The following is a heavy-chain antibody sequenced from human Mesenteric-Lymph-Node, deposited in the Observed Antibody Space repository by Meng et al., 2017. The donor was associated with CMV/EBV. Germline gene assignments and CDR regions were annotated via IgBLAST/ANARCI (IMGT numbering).Heavy chain of an antibody. CDR1: GFTFSSYE. J-gene: IGHJ4*02. CDR3: AKHRGDSSGWYVGDYFDY. V-gene: IGHV3-48*03. CDR2: ISSSGSTI. Sequence: GESLKISCAASGFTFSSYEMNWVRQAPGKGLEWVSYISSSGSTIYYADSVKGRFTISRDNAKNSLYLQMNSLRAEDTAIYYCAKHRGDSSGWYVGDYFDYWGQGTLVTVSS. D-gene: IGHD6-19*01.